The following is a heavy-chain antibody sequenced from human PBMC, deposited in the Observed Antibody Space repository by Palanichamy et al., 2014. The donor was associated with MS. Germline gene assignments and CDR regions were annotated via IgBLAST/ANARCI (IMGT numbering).Heavy chain of an antibody. Sequence: EVQLVQSGAEVREPGKSLRISCKTSGYSFTTHWIAWVRQMPGKGLEWMGITYPGDSDTRYSPSFQGQVSISADKATNTAYLQWSSLKASDTATYYRARLGEGSFDYWGQGTLVIVSS. CDR3: ARLGEGSFDY. J-gene: IGHJ4*02. CDR1: GYSFTTHW. CDR2: TYPGDSDT. V-gene: IGHV5-51*01. D-gene: IGHD3-10*01.